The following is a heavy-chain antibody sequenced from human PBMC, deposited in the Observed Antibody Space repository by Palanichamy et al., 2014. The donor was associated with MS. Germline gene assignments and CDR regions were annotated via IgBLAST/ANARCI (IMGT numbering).Heavy chain of an antibody. CDR2: INHSGST. V-gene: IGHV4-34*01. CDR1: GGSFSGYY. J-gene: IGHJ4*02. D-gene: IGHD6-13*01. CDR3: ASIAAAKVFDY. Sequence: QLQHGAAGLLKPSETLSLTCAVYGGSFSGYYWSWIRQPPRKGLEWIGEINHSGSTNYNPSLKSRVTISVDTSKNQFSLKLSSVTAADTAVYYCASIAAAKVFDYWGQGTLVTVSS.